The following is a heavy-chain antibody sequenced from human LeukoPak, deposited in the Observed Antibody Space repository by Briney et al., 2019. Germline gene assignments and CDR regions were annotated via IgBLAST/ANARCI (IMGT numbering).Heavy chain of an antibody. V-gene: IGHV4-59*08. J-gene: IGHJ4*02. CDR1: GGSITSDH. Sequence: SETLSLTCTVSGGSITSDHWTWVRQPPGKGLEWIARISYSGSTKYNPSLKSRVSISVDTSKNQFSLKLSSVTAADTAVYYCARGAGAGYNLQPFDYWGQGTLVTVSS. CDR3: ARGAGAGYNLQPFDY. CDR2: ISYSGST. D-gene: IGHD5-24*01.